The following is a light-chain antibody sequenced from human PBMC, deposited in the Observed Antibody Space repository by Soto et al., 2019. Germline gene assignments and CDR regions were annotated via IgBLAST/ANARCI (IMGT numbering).Light chain of an antibody. CDR2: GTS. Sequence: IVMTQSPATLSESPGERATLSCRASQSVSSNLAWYQQKRGQAPRLLIYGTSTRATGIPARFSGSGSGTEFTLTISSLQSEDFAVYYCQQYNKWPLTFGGGIKVEIK. V-gene: IGKV3-15*01. J-gene: IGKJ4*01. CDR1: QSVSSN. CDR3: QQYNKWPLT.